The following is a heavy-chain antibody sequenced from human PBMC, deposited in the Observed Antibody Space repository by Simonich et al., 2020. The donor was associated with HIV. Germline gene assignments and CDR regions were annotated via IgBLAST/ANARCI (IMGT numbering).Heavy chain of an antibody. CDR3: YGDYGEYYFDH. CDR2: IYLIGST. Sequence: QVQLQESGPGLVKPSETLSLTCAVSGYSISSGYYWGWIRQPPGKGLEWIGSIYLIGSTYYNPSLKSRVTISVDTSKNQFSLKMSSLTAADTAVYYCYGDYGEYYFDHWSQGTLVTVSS. J-gene: IGHJ4*02. D-gene: IGHD4-17*01. CDR1: GYSISSGYY. V-gene: IGHV4-38-2*01.